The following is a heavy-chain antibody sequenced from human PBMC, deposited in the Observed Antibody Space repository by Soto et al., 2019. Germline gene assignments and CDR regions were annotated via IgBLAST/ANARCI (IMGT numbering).Heavy chain of an antibody. CDR3: ARGPYMVRGVINALDP. CDR2: ISSSSSYI. J-gene: IGHJ5*02. Sequence: PGGSLRLSCAASGFTFSSYSMNWVRQAPGKGLEWVSSISSSSSYIYYADSVKGRFTISRDNAKNSLYPQMNSLRAEDTAVYYCARGPYMVRGVINALDPWGQGTLVTVSS. V-gene: IGHV3-21*01. CDR1: GFTFSSYS. D-gene: IGHD3-10*01.